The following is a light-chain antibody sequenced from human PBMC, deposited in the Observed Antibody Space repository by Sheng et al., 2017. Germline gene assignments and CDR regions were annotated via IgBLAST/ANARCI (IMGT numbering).Light chain of an antibody. CDR3: QQYGNSPLT. CDR1: QSVTSNY. CDR2: GAS. V-gene: IGKV3-20*01. Sequence: EIVLTQSPGTLSLSPGERATLSCRASQSVTSNYLAWYQQKPGQAPGLLIYGASTRATGIPDRFSGSGSGTDFTLTISRLEPEDFAVYYCQQYGNSPLTFGGGTKVEIK. J-gene: IGKJ4*01.